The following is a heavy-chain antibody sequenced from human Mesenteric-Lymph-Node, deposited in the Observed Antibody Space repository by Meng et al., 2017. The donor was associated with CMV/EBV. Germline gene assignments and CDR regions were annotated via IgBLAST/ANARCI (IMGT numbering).Heavy chain of an antibody. J-gene: IGHJ4*02. D-gene: IGHD3-9*01. Sequence: SGYSFTNYALSWMRQAPGQGLEWIGWINTNTGSPTYAQGFTGRFVFSLDTSVSTAHLHIRSLKAEDTAVYYCARMDGADWLFPNHFDYWAQGTLSPSPQ. CDR2: INTNTGSP. V-gene: IGHV7-4-1*02. CDR3: ARMDGADWLFPNHFDY. CDR1: GYSFTNYA.